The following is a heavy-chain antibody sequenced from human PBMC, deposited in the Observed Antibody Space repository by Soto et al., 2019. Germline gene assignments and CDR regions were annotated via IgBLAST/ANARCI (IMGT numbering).Heavy chain of an antibody. CDR2: ISAYNGNT. Sequence: QVQLVQSGAEVKKPGASVKVSCKASGYTFTSYGISWVRQAPGQVLEWMGWISAYNGNTNYAQKLQGRVTMTTDTSKSTAYMELRSLRSDDTAVYYCASLPKPNDYSNYVPAWFDPWGQGTLVTVSS. J-gene: IGHJ5*02. D-gene: IGHD4-4*01. CDR1: GYTFTSYG. CDR3: ASLPKPNDYSNYVPAWFDP. V-gene: IGHV1-18*01.